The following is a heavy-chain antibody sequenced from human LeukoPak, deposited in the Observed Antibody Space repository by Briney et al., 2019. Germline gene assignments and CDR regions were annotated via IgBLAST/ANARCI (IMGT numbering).Heavy chain of an antibody. CDR2: IIPILGIA. J-gene: IGHJ3*02. D-gene: IGHD2-15*01. CDR3: ARRAALDAFDI. Sequence: SVKVSCKASGYTFTSYDINWVRQATGQGLEWMGRIIPILGIANYAQKFQGRVTITADKSTSTAYMELSSLRSEDTAVYYCARRAALDAFDIWGQGTMVTVSS. V-gene: IGHV1-69*04. CDR1: GYTFTSYD.